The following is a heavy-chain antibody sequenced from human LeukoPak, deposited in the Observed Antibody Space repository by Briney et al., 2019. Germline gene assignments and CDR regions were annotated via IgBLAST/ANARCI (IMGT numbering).Heavy chain of an antibody. J-gene: IGHJ6*03. Sequence: SVKVSCKASGYTFPSYGISWVRQAPGQGLEWMGGIIPIFGTANYAQKFQGRVTITTDESTSTAYMELSSLRSEDTAVYYCARSGEGDTVTRSVYYYYYYMDVWGKGTTVTVSS. CDR1: GYTFPSYG. V-gene: IGHV1-69*05. D-gene: IGHD4-11*01. CDR3: ARSGEGDTVTRSVYYYYYYMDV. CDR2: IIPIFGTA.